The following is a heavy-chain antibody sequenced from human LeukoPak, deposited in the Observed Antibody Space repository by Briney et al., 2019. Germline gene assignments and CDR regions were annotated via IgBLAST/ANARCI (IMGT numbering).Heavy chain of an antibody. CDR3: ARRRGYYDSSGYYFRLDFDY. J-gene: IGHJ4*02. V-gene: IGHV4-34*01. D-gene: IGHD3-22*01. CDR1: GGSFSGYH. Sequence: SETLSLTCAVYGGSFSGYHWTWIRQPPGKGLDWIGEINDSGSPIYNPSLRDRVTISVDTSKNQFSLKLSSVTAADTAVYYCARRRGYYDSSGYYFRLDFDYWGQGTLVTVSS. CDR2: INDSGSP.